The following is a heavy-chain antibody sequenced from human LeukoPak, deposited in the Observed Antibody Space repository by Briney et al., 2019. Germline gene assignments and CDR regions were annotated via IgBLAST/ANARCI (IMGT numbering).Heavy chain of an antibody. CDR3: ARDLTGYSGIYSDH. J-gene: IGHJ4*02. Sequence: GSLRLSCAASGFTFNSYAMSWVRQAPGKGLKWVSAISGSAGSTYYADSVKGRFTISRDNSKNTLYVQMNSLRAEDTAVYYWARDLTGYSGIYSDHWGQGTLVTVSS. CDR1: GFTFNSYA. D-gene: IGHD1-26*01. V-gene: IGHV3-23*01. CDR2: ISGSAGST.